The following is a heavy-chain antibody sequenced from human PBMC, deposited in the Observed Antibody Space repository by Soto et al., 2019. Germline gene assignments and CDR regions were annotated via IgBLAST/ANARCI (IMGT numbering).Heavy chain of an antibody. CDR1: GSRFSNYV. Sequence: QVQLVQSGAEVKTPGSSLKVSCKVSGSRFSNYVISWVRQAPGHGLEWLGRIIPIFNSTKYAQSFQGRVNITADKSTSTASLELSSLTSDDTAVYYGAREGRGKKAGYNGLVSLGYWGQGTLVTVSS. CDR3: AREGRGKKAGYNGLVSLGY. CDR2: IIPIFNST. J-gene: IGHJ4*02. V-gene: IGHV1-69*06. D-gene: IGHD2-2*02.